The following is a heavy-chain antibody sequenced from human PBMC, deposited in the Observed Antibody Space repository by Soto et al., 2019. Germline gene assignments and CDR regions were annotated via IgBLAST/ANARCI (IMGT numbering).Heavy chain of an antibody. CDR1: GFTFSSYA. CDR2: ISYDGSNK. CDR3: ARDYSSYGPFDY. V-gene: IGHV3-30-3*01. Sequence: GGSLRLSCTASGFTFSSYAMHWVRQAPGKGLEWVAVISYDGSNKYYADSVKGRFTISRDNAKNSLYLQMNSLRAEDTAVYYCARDYSSYGPFDYWGQGTLVTVSS. D-gene: IGHD5-18*01. J-gene: IGHJ4*02.